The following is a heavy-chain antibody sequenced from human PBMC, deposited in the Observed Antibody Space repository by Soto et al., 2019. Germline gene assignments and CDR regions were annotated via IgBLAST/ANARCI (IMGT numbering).Heavy chain of an antibody. D-gene: IGHD2-2*01. CDR1: VFTFSSYA. CDR3: AKEPSLYCTSTSCYLDY. V-gene: IGHV3-23*01. J-gene: IGHJ4*02. CDR2: ISGSGDST. Sequence: PGGSLRLSCASSVFTFSSYAMSWVRQAPGKGLEWVSAISGSGDSTYYADSVKGRFTISRDNSKNTLYLQMNSLRAEDTAVYYCAKEPSLYCTSTSCYLDYWGQGTLVTVSS.